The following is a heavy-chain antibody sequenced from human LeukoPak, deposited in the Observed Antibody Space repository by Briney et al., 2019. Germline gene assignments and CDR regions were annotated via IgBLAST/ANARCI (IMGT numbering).Heavy chain of an antibody. CDR3: AKVSSGWSPVDY. Sequence: PGGSLRLSCAASGFTFSSYGMHWVRQAPGKGLEWVAVISYDGSNKYYADSVKGRFTISRDNSKNTLYLQMNSLRAEDTAVYYCAKVSSGWSPVDYWGQGTLVTVCS. CDR2: ISYDGSNK. D-gene: IGHD6-19*01. CDR1: GFTFSSYG. J-gene: IGHJ4*02. V-gene: IGHV3-30*18.